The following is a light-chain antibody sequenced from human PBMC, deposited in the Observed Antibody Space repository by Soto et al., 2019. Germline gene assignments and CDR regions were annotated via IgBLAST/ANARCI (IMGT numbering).Light chain of an antibody. CDR1: QSVSSSY. CDR3: QQYCSSPLT. Sequence: ELVMTQNPATRAVSGGEIAPLSCRVSQSVSSSYLAWYQQKPGQAPRLLIYGASSRATGIPDRFSGSGSGTDFTLAISRLEPEDFAVYYCQQYCSSPLTFGGGTKVDIK. CDR2: GAS. V-gene: IGKV3-20*01. J-gene: IGKJ4*01.